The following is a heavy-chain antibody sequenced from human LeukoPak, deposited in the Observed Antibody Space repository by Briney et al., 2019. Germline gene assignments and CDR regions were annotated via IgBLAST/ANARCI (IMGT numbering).Heavy chain of an antibody. CDR1: GFTFSDYY. Sequence: GGSLRLSCAASGFTFSDYYMSWIRQAPGKGLEWVSYICDSGRTIYYADSVKGRFTISRDNSKNTVFLQMNSLTAEDTAVYYCAKNAGLGYCTSTSCPFDPWGQGTLVTVSS. CDR3: AKNAGLGYCTSTSCPFDP. CDR2: ICDSGRTI. J-gene: IGHJ5*02. D-gene: IGHD2-2*01. V-gene: IGHV3-11*01.